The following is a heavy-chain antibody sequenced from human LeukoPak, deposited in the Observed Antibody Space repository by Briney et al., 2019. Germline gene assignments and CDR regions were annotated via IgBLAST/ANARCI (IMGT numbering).Heavy chain of an antibody. J-gene: IGHJ4*02. V-gene: IGHV3-23*01. CDR2: ISCSGGST. Sequence: GGSLRLSCAASGFTFSSYAMSWVRQAPGKGLEWVSAISCSGGSTYYADSVKGRFTIYRDNSKNTLYLQMNSLRAEDTAVYYCAKDTMIVVVAPFDYWGQGTLVTVSS. CDR1: GFTFSSYA. D-gene: IGHD3-22*01. CDR3: AKDTMIVVVAPFDY.